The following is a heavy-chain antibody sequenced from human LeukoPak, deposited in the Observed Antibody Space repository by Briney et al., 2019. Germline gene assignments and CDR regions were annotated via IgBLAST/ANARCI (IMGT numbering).Heavy chain of an antibody. D-gene: IGHD3-16*01. CDR3: ARRGNAFDI. V-gene: IGHV3-23*01. J-gene: IGHJ3*02. CDR2: INSDGDSA. CDR1: GFSFSTYA. Sequence: PGGSLRLSCVASGFSFSTYAMTWVRQAPGKGLGWGSFINSDGDSAYYADFVKGRFTISRDNSKNTLYLQMNSLRAEDTALYYCARRGNAFDIWGQGTMVTVSS.